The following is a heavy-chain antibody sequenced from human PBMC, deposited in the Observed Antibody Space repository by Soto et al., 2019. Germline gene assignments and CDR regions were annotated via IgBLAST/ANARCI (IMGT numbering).Heavy chain of an antibody. J-gene: IGHJ5*02. CDR2: IYHSGST. D-gene: IGHD4-17*01. CDR3: ARDDYGDYGLEP. CDR1: GGSISSGGYS. Sequence: SETLSLTCAVSGGSISSGGYSWSWIRQPPGKGLEWIGYIYHSGSTYYNPSLKSRVTISVDRSKNQFSLKLSSVTAADTAAYYCARDDYGDYGLEPWGQGTLATVSS. V-gene: IGHV4-30-2*01.